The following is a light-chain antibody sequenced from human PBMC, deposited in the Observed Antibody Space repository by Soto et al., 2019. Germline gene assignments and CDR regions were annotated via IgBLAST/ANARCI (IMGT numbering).Light chain of an antibody. V-gene: IGKV3-15*01. J-gene: IGKJ4*01. CDR2: YAS. CDR3: QQYYNWPPLT. Sequence: EIVLTQSPATLPVSPGERATLSCRASQNINTHLAWYQQKPGQAPRLLISYASTRATGIPARFSGSGSGTEFTLAISSLQSEDFAVYYCQQYYNWPPLTFGGGTKVEIK. CDR1: QNINTH.